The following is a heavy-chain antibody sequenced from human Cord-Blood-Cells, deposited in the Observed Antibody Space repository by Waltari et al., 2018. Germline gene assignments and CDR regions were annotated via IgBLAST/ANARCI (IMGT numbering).Heavy chain of an antibody. V-gene: IGHV3-53*01. J-gene: IGHJ4*02. CDR3: ARGSSSWYYFDY. D-gene: IGHD6-13*01. CDR2: IYSGGST. Sequence: EVQLVESGGGLIQPGGSLRLSCAASGFPVSRNYMRWVRQAPGKGLEWVSVIYSGGSTYYADSVKGRFTISRDNSKNTLYLQMNSLRAEDTAVYYCARGSSSWYYFDYWGQGTLVTVSS. CDR1: GFPVSRNY.